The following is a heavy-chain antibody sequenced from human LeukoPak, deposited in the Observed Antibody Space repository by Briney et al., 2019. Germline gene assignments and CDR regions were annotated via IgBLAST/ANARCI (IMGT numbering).Heavy chain of an antibody. D-gene: IGHD6-19*01. J-gene: IGHJ4*02. CDR2: IYYSGST. CDR1: GDSISSYY. Sequence: PSETLSLTCTVSGDSISSYYWSWIRQPPGKGLEWIGYIYYSGSTNYNPSLKSRVTISVDTSQNQLSLKLSSVTAADTAVYYCARGGSGWYYFDYWGQGTLLTVSS. V-gene: IGHV4-59*01. CDR3: ARGGSGWYYFDY.